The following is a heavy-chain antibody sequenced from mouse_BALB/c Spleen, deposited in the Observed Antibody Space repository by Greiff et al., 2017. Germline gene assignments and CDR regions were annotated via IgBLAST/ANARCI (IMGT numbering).Heavy chain of an antibody. J-gene: IGHJ2*01. Sequence: EVQLQESGPGLVKPSQSLSLTCTVTGYSITSDYAWNWIRQFPGNKLEWMGYISYSGSTSYNPSLKSRISITRDTSKNQFFLQLNSVTTEDTATYYCARWSMITTRGDFDYWGQGTTLTVSS. CDR1: GYSITSDYA. CDR3: ARWSMITTRGDFDY. D-gene: IGHD2-4*01. CDR2: ISYSGST. V-gene: IGHV3-2*02.